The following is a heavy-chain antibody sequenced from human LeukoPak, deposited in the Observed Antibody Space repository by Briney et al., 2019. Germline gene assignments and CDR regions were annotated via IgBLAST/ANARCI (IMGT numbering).Heavy chain of an antibody. CDR2: MNSDGSST. CDR1: GFTFSRSW. J-gene: IGHJ4*02. V-gene: IGHV3-74*01. CDR3: ARGGRAYSYGLLTF. Sequence: GGSLRLSCAASGFTFSRSWMHWVRQAPGKGLVWVSRMNSDGSSTTYADSVKGRFTISRDNAKNSLYLQMNSLRAEDTAVYYCARGGRAYSYGLLTFWGQGTLVTVSS. D-gene: IGHD5-18*01.